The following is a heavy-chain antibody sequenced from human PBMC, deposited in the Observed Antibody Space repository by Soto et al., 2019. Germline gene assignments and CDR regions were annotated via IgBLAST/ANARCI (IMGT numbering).Heavy chain of an antibody. CDR1: GRSFSGYY. CDR2: INHRGST. J-gene: IGHJ6*02. Sequence: QVQLEQWGAGLLKPSQTLSLSCAVYGRSFSGYYWSWIRQPPAKGLEWIGEINHRGSTNYNPSLKRRVHISVETSKNQFSRKLSSLPGADTAVYYCEGHITVAGSVSGVTPIYGMDVWGQGTTATVSS. D-gene: IGHD6-19*01. CDR3: EGHITVAGSVSGVTPIYGMDV. V-gene: IGHV4-34*01.